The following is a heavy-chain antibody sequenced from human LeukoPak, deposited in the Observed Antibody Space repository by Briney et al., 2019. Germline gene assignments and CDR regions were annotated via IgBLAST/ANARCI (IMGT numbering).Heavy chain of an antibody. V-gene: IGHV1-2*02. CDR1: GYTFTGYY. J-gene: IGHJ4*02. CDR3: ARELKGVVTPDY. D-gene: IGHD4-23*01. CDR2: INPNSGGT. Sequence: GASVKVSCKASGYTFTGYYMHWVRQAPGQGLEWMGWINPNSGGTNCAQKFQGRVTMTRDTSISTAYMELSRLRSDDTAVYYCARELKGVVTPDYWGQGTLVTVSS.